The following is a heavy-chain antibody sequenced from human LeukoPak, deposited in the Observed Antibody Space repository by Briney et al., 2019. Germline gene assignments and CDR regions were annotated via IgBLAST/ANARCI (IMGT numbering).Heavy chain of an antibody. V-gene: IGHV3-7*04. CDR3: AREHRGVVVVAATLDY. CDR2: IKQGGSEK. Sequence: GGSLRLSCAASGFTFSSYWMSWVRQAPGKGLEWVANIKQGGSEKYYVDSVKGRFTISRDNAKNSLYLQMNSLRAEDTAVYYCAREHRGVVVVAATLDYWGQGTLVTVSS. J-gene: IGHJ4*02. CDR1: GFTFSSYW. D-gene: IGHD2-15*01.